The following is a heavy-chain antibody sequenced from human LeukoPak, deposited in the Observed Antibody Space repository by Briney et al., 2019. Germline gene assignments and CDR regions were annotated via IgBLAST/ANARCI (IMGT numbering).Heavy chain of an antibody. CDR2: IYYSGST. CDR3: ARGPHISGYVDAFDI. J-gene: IGHJ3*02. D-gene: IGHD3-22*01. V-gene: IGHV4-59*01. CDR1: GGSISNYY. Sequence: SETLSLTCTVSGGSISNYYWSWIRQPPGKGLEWIGYIYYSGSTSYNPSLKSRVTISVDTSKNQFSLKLSSVTAADTAFYYCARGPHISGYVDAFDIWGQGTMVTVSS.